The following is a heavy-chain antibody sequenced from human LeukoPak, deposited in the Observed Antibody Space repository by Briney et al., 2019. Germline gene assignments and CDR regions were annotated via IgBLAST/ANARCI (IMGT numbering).Heavy chain of an antibody. Sequence: ASVKVSCKASGYTFTSYGISWVRQAPGQGLEWMGWIIAYNGNTNYAQKLQGRVTMTTDTSTSTAYMELRSLRADDTAVYYCARYRYYYDSSGYYLVDYWGKGTLVTVSS. J-gene: IGHJ4*02. CDR3: ARYRYYYDSSGYYLVDY. CDR1: GYTFTSYG. CDR2: IIAYNGNT. D-gene: IGHD3-22*01. V-gene: IGHV1-18*01.